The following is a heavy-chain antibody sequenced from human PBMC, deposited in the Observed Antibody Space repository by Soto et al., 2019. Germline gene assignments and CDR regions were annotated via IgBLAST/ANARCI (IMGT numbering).Heavy chain of an antibody. V-gene: IGHV5-10-1*01. CDR3: ARHEFRHTIVGANY. D-gene: IGHD1-26*01. CDR1: GYIFSSYW. J-gene: IGHJ4*02. Sequence: PGESLKIACKGSGYIFSSYWISCFLQMPGKGLEWMGRIDPSDSYTNYSPSFQGHVTISADKSISTAYLQWSSLKASDTAMYYCARHEFRHTIVGANYWGQGTLVTVSS. CDR2: IDPSDSYT.